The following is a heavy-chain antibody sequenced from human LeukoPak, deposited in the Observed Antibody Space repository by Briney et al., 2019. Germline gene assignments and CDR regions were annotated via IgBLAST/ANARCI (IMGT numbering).Heavy chain of an antibody. CDR1: GFTFSSYG. Sequence: GGSLRLSCAASGFTFSSYGMHWVRQAPGKGLEWVSVIYSGGSTYYADSVKGRFTISRDNSKNTLYLQMNSLRAEDTAVYYCARDGGYGSGLFDYWGQGTLVTVSS. V-gene: IGHV3-NL1*01. CDR3: ARDGGYGSGLFDY. CDR2: IYSGGST. J-gene: IGHJ4*02. D-gene: IGHD3-10*01.